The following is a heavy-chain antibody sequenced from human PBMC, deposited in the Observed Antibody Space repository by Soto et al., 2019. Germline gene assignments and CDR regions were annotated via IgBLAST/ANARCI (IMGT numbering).Heavy chain of an antibody. CDR1: GGSISSDY. D-gene: IGHD2-15*01. J-gene: IGHJ4*02. Sequence: SETLSVTCTVSGGSISSDYWSWMRQPPGKGLEWIGYIYYSGSTNYNPSLKSRVTISVDRSKNQFSLKLSSVFAADTAVYYCARHGSCSGGSCYASFDYWGQGILVTVSS. CDR3: ARHGSCSGGSCYASFDY. CDR2: IYYSGST. V-gene: IGHV4-59*08.